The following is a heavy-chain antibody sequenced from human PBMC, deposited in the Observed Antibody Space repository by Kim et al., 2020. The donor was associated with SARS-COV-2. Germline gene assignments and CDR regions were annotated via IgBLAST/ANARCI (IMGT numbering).Heavy chain of an antibody. CDR3: ARHPGGNKFGSFDQ. V-gene: IGHV5-51*01. J-gene: IGHJ4*02. Sequence: GESLKISCKGSGYSFDTNWIGWVRQMPGKGLEWMGIIYPGDSDSRYNPSVQGQVTMSIDKSLSIAYLEWNSLKASDTAMDYCARHPGGNKFGSFDQWGLGTMVTVSS. CDR2: IYPGDSDS. D-gene: IGHD5-18*01. CDR1: GYSFDTNW.